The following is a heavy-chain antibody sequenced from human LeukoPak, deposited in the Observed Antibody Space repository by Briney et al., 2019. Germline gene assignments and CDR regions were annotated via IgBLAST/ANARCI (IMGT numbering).Heavy chain of an antibody. J-gene: IGHJ4*02. D-gene: IGHD5/OR15-5a*01. CDR3: ARLGDTVSTDRYFDY. CDR1: GGSISSSSYY. CDR2: IYYSGNT. Sequence: PSETLSLTCTVSGGSISSSSYYWGWIRQPPGKGLEWIGSIYYSGNTYYNPSLKSRVTLSVDTSKNQFSLKLSSVTAADTAVYYRARLGDTVSTDRYFDYWGQGTLVTVSS. V-gene: IGHV4-39*01.